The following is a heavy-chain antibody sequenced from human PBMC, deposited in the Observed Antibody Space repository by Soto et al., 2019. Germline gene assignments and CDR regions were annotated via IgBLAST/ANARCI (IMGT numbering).Heavy chain of an antibody. J-gene: IGHJ4*02. Sequence: QVQLQESGPGLVKPSETLSLTCTVSGDSVRSYYWSWIRQPPGKGLEWIGYTSYSGTTTYNPSLKSRVTMSVDTPKNEFSRKVSSVTAADTAVYYCSRVLYTSGWESDYWGQGTLVTVSS. CDR3: SRVLYTSGWESDY. CDR2: TSYSGTT. D-gene: IGHD6-19*01. V-gene: IGHV4-59*02. CDR1: GDSVRSYY.